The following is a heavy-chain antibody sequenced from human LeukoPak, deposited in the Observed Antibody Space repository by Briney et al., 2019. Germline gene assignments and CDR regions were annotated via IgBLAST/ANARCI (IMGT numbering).Heavy chain of an antibody. Sequence: GGSLRLSCAASGFTVSSNYMSWVRQAPGKGLEWVSVIYSGGSTYYADSVKGRFTISRDNSKNTLYLQMNSLRAEDTAVYYCAKDLGGYSGYDIWGQGTMVTVSS. D-gene: IGHD5-12*01. CDR1: GFTVSSNY. V-gene: IGHV3-53*05. CDR3: AKDLGGYSGYDI. J-gene: IGHJ3*02. CDR2: IYSGGST.